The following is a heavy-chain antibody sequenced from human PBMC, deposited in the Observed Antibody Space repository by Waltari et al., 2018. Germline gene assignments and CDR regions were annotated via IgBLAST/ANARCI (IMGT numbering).Heavy chain of an antibody. V-gene: IGHV4-38-2*01. CDR3: ARHRQYDFWSGWKDY. D-gene: IGHD3-3*01. CDR1: GYSISSGYY. Sequence: QVQLQESGPGLVKPSETLSLTCAVSGYSISSGYYWGWIRQPPGKGLEWIGSIYHSGSTYYNPSLKSRVTISVDTSKNQFSLKLSSVTAADTAVYYCARHRQYDFWSGWKDYWGQGTLVTVSS. CDR2: IYHSGST. J-gene: IGHJ4*02.